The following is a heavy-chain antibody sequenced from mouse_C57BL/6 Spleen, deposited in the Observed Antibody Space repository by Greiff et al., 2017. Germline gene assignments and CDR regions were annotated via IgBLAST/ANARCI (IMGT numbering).Heavy chain of an antibody. CDR1: GYAFSSSW. Sequence: QVQLQQSGPELVKPGASVKISCKASGYAFSSSWMNWVKQRPGKGLEWIGRIYPGDGDTNYNGKFKGKATLTADKSSSTAYMQLSSLTSEDSAVYLCASGNGRYFDVWGTGTTVTVSS. CDR3: ASGNGRYFDV. V-gene: IGHV1-82*01. CDR2: IYPGDGDT. J-gene: IGHJ1*03.